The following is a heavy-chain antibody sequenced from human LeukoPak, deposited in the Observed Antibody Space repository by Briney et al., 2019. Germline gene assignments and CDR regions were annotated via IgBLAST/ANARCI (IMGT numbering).Heavy chain of an antibody. CDR3: ARGVTAIDY. CDR1: GFTFSTYT. CDR2: VSSSSSYI. V-gene: IGHV3-21*01. D-gene: IGHD2-21*02. Sequence: GGSLRLSCAASGFTFSTYTMNWVRQAPGKGLEWVSSVSSSSSYIHYADSVKGRFTISRDNAKNSLYLQMNSLRAEDTAVYYCARGVTAIDYWGQGTLVTVSS. J-gene: IGHJ4*02.